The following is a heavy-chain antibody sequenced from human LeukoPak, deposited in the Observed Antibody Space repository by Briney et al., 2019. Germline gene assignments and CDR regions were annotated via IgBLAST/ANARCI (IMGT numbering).Heavy chain of an antibody. J-gene: IGHJ4*02. CDR3: TREAVTANGYFDS. V-gene: IGHV3-15*01. Sequence: GGSLRLSCAASGFTFSNAWMTGVRHAPGKGLEWVGRIKSKTDGGTTDYAAPVKGRFTISRDDSKNTLYLQMNSLKTEDTAVYYCTREAVTANGYFDSWGQGTLVTVSS. CDR1: GFTFSNAW. D-gene: IGHD2-21*02. CDR2: IKSKTDGGTT.